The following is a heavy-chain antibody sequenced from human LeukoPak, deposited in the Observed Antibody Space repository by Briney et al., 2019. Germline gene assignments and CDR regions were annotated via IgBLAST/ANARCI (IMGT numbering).Heavy chain of an antibody. V-gene: IGHV3-72*01. Sequence: SGAVTQSRVGSVLTLIEYLLDAVGPAPGKGLEGVGRMSEKVNSYTTVYAESVRGIFTISSHHSTSSGLQQTNSLKTEDTAVYYCAKAFCSEKQCTLDSWGQGTLVSVSS. CDR2: MSEKVNSYTT. D-gene: IGHD3-3*01. J-gene: IGHJ4*02. CDR3: AKAFCSEKQCTLDS. CDR1: VLTLIEYL.